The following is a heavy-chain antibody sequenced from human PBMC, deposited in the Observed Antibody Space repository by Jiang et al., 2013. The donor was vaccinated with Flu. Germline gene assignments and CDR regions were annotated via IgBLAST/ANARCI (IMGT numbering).Heavy chain of an antibody. CDR1: GDSVSSNSAA. CDR3: ARDGRSSGWYSVFDYYYYGMDV. D-gene: IGHD6-19*01. Sequence: SQTLSLTCAISGDSVSSNSAAWNWIRQSPSRGLEWLGRTYYRSKWYNDYAVSVKSRITINPDTSKNQFSLQLNSVTPEDTAVYYCARDGRSSGWYSVFDYYYYGMDVWGKGTTVTVSS. J-gene: IGHJ6*04. V-gene: IGHV6-1*01. CDR2: TYYRSKWYN.